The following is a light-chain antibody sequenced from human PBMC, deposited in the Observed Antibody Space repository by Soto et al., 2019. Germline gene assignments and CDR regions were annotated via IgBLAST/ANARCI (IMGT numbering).Light chain of an antibody. CDR2: KAS. Sequence: DIQMPQSPSTLSASVGERVSITCRASQSISAWLAWYQQKPGKAPKLLIYKASTVESGVPSRFSGSGSGTEFPLTISSLQPDDFATYYCQQYHSYPLTFGNGTRLEIK. CDR1: QSISAW. J-gene: IGKJ5*01. V-gene: IGKV1-5*03. CDR3: QQYHSYPLT.